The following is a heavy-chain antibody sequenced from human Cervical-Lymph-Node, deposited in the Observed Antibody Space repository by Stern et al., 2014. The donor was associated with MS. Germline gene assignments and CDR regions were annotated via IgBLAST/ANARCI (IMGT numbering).Heavy chain of an antibody. D-gene: IGHD1-1*01. CDR1: GGSLTGYY. Sequence: VQLVESGPGLVKPSETLSLTCRVSGGSLTGYYCSWIRQSPGKGLAWIGYIYHSGTTQSHPSLKRRLTMSVDTSNNQFSLKLNSVTTEDTAVYYCARNRYPTTWFDSWGQGTLVIVSS. J-gene: IGHJ5*01. CDR3: ARNRYPTTWFDS. V-gene: IGHV4-4*09. CDR2: IYHSGTT.